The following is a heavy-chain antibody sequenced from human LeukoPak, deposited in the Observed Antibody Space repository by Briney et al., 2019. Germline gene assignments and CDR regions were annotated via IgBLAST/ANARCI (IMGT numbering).Heavy chain of an antibody. CDR3: ARVAAVADKLQYHDY. V-gene: IGHV4-4*07. D-gene: IGHD6-19*01. CDR2: IYTSGST. Sequence: PSETLSLTCTVSGGSISSYYWSWIRQPAGKGLEWIGRIYTSGSTNYNPSLKSRVTMSVDTSKNQFSLKLSSVTAADTAVYYCARVAAVADKLQYHDYWGQGTLVTVSS. CDR1: GGSISSYY. J-gene: IGHJ4*02.